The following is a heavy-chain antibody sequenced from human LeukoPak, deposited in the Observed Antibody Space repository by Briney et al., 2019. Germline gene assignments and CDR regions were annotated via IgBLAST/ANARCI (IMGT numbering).Heavy chain of an antibody. D-gene: IGHD3-22*01. CDR3: AKDGYDYDSSYSYFDY. V-gene: IGHV3-23*01. CDR1: GFTFSTYA. Sequence: GGSLRLSCAASGFTFSTYAMSWVRQAPGKGLEWVSTISVSGLTTYHADSVKGRFTISRDNSKNTLYQQMNTLRAEDTAVYYCAKDGYDYDSSYSYFDYWGQGTLVTVSS. J-gene: IGHJ4*02. CDR2: ISVSGLTT.